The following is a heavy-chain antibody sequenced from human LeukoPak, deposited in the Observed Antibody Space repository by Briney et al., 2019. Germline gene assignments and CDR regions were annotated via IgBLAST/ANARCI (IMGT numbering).Heavy chain of an antibody. V-gene: IGHV3-30*02. J-gene: IGHJ4*02. CDR2: IRYDGSNK. CDR3: AKWGCSGGSCYPFDY. D-gene: IGHD2-15*01. Sequence: GGSLRLSCAASGFTFSSYEMNWVRQAPGKGLEWVAFIRYDGSNKYYADSVKGRFTISRDNSKNTLYLQMNSLRAEDTAVYYCAKWGCSGGSCYPFDYWGQGTLVTVSS. CDR1: GFTFSSYE.